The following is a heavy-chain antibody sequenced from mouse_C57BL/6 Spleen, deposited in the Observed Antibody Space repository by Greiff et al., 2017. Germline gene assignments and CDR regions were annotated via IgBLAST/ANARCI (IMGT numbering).Heavy chain of an antibody. J-gene: IGHJ2*01. Sequence: EVKLVESGGGLVQPGGSLSLSCAASGFTFTDYYMSWVRQPPGKALEWLGFIRNKANGYTTEYSASVKGRFTISRDNSQSILYLQMNALRAEDSATYYCARYNIYPYYFDYWGQGTTLTVSS. D-gene: IGHD2-1*01. CDR1: GFTFTDYY. V-gene: IGHV7-3*01. CDR3: ARYNIYPYYFDY. CDR2: IRNKANGYTT.